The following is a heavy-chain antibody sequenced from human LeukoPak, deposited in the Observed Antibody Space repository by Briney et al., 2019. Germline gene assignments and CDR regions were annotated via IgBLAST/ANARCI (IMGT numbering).Heavy chain of an antibody. V-gene: IGHV3-30*09. CDR1: RLIFKNYK. J-gene: IGHJ4*02. CDR3: ARANTPFADY. D-gene: IGHD2-2*02. CDR2: ISYDGSNK. Sequence: STRLPCAAYRLIFKNYKTHWARQPQEKGLEWVAVISYDGSNKYYADSVKGRFAISRDNSKNTVYLQMNSLRVEDTAAYYCARANTPFADYWGQGTLVTVSS.